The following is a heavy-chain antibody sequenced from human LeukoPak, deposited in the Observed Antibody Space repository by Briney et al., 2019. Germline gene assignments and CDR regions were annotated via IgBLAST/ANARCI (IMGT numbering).Heavy chain of an antibody. CDR3: ARGDYSNYPYNWFDP. D-gene: IGHD4-11*01. CDR2: IIPIFGTA. J-gene: IGHJ5*02. CDR1: GYTFTSYD. Sequence: SVKVSCKASGYTFTSYDINWVRQATGQGLEWMGGIIPIFGTANYAQKFQGRVTITADESTSTAYMELSSLRSEDTAVYYCARGDYSNYPYNWFDPWGQGTLVTVSS. V-gene: IGHV1-69*13.